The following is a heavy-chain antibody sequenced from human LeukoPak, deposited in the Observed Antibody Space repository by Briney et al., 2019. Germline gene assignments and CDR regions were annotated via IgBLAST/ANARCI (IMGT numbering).Heavy chain of an antibody. J-gene: IGHJ4*02. CDR1: GYTFTSYG. Sequence: GASVKVSCKASGYTFTSYGISWVRQAPGQGLEWMGWISAYNGNTNYAQKLQGRVTMTTDTSTSTAYMELRSLRSDDTAVYYCARDSSRFVVATEKYWGQGTLVTVSS. CDR2: ISAYNGNT. CDR3: ARDSSRFVVATEKY. D-gene: IGHD2-15*01. V-gene: IGHV1-18*01.